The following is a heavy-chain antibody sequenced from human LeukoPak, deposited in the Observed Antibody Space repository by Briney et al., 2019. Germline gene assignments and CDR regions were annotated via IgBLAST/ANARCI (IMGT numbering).Heavy chain of an antibody. D-gene: IGHD4-17*01. Sequence: SETLSLTCTVSGGSIKDYYWTWIRQAPGEGLEWIGYISNSGTTDYNPSLKSRVTMSVDTSNNEFSLRLTSVTAADTAMYHCARVVRGAVTSNCFDPWGQGTLVTVSS. CDR3: ARVVRGAVTSNCFDP. J-gene: IGHJ5*02. CDR2: ISNSGTT. V-gene: IGHV4-59*01. CDR1: GGSIKDYY.